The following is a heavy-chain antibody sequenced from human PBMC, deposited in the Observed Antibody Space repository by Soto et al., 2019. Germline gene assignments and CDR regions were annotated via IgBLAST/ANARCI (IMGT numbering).Heavy chain of an antibody. CDR3: ARDQELATFDY. D-gene: IGHD6-13*01. CDR2: IYSGGST. CDR1: GFTVSSNY. J-gene: IGHJ4*02. V-gene: IGHV3-66*01. Sequence: EVQLVESGGGLVQPGGSLRLSCAASGFTVSSNYMSWVRQAPGKGLEWVSVIYSGGSTYYADSVKGRFAISRDKSKNTLYLQMNSLRAEDTAVYYCARDQELATFDYWGQGTLVTVSS.